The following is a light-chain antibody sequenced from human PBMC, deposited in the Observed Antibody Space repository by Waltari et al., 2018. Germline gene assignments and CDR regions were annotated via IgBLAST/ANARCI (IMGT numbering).Light chain of an antibody. Sequence: VLTHPPPVPGAPGQGVTIPSPGRSPTIGAGYVVPWYQQLPGTAPKLLIYGNSNRPSGVPDRFSGSKSGTSASLAITGLQAEDEADYYCQSYDSSLSVVFGGGTKLTVL. V-gene: IGLV1-40*01. CDR1: SPTIGAGYV. J-gene: IGLJ2*01. CDR3: QSYDSSLSVV. CDR2: GNS.